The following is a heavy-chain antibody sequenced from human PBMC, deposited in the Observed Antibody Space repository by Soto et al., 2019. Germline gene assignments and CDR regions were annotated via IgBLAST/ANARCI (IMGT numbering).Heavy chain of an antibody. D-gene: IGHD3-3*02. CDR1: GYTFTSYG. Sequence: QVQLVQSGAEVKKPGASVKVSCKASGYTFTSYGISWVRLAPGEGLEWMGWISAYDGDKKYAQKLQDRVTMTTDTSTNTAYLELRSLRSDDTAVYYCARDRPFSISWEPVDYWGQGTLVTVSS. CDR2: ISAYDGDK. J-gene: IGHJ4*02. V-gene: IGHV1-18*04. CDR3: ARDRPFSISWEPVDY.